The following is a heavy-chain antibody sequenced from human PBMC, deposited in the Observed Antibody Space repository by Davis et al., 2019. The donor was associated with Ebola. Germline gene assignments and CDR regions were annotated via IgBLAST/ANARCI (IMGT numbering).Heavy chain of an antibody. CDR3: AREAYSNYYYYGMDV. CDR1: GYTFTSYY. V-gene: IGHV1-46*01. CDR2: INPSGGTT. J-gene: IGHJ6*02. Sequence: ASVKVSCKASGYTFTSYYMNWVRQAPGQGLEWMGMINPSGGTTRYAQKFQGRITMTRDTSTSTAYMELRSLRSDDTAVYYCAREAYSNYYYYGMDVWGQGTTVTVSS. D-gene: IGHD4-11*01.